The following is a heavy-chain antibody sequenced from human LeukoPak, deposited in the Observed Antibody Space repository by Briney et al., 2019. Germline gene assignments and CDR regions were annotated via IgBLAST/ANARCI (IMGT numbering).Heavy chain of an antibody. D-gene: IGHD1-26*01. CDR1: GESFSGNF. CDR2: IDNNGIT. CDR3: ARGGGGAKAFDY. Sequence: SETLSLTCAVSGESFSGNFWTWIRQSPGKGLEWIGEIDNNGITNYNPSLKGRVTMSVDTTRKRFSLRLTSESAADTGVYYCARGGGGAKAFDYWGQGSLVTVSS. J-gene: IGHJ4*02. V-gene: IGHV4-34*01.